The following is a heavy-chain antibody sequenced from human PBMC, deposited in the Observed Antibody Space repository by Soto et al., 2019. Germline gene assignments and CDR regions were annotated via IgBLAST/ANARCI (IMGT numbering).Heavy chain of an antibody. V-gene: IGHV1-69*01. CDR2: TIPLFGTT. Sequence: QVQLVQSGVEVKKPGSSVRVSCKASGDTFKNSVISWVRPAPGQGLEWMGGTIPLFGTTDYAQKFQGRLTITTDEATTTASMEVSRLTSEDTSVYYCVAELDFGKLSVVWGQGTTVIVSS. J-gene: IGHJ6*02. CDR1: GDTFKNSV. D-gene: IGHD3-10*01. CDR3: VAELDFGKLSVV.